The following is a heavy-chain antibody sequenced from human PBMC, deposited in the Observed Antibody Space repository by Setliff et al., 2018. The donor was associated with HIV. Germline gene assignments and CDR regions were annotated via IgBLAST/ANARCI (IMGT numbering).Heavy chain of an antibody. CDR1: GGSITSGSDY. CDR2: IHVSGTT. V-gene: IGHV4-61*09. CDR3: ARDPYCPNTCYEDFTFDS. J-gene: IGHJ4*02. Sequence: PSETLSLTCTVSGGSITSGSDYWSWIRQPAGEGLEWIGHIHVSGTTNYNPSLKSRVTISIDTSKHQFSLKLTSVTAADTAVYYCARDPYCPNTCYEDFTFDSWGQGTLVTVSS. D-gene: IGHD2-8*01.